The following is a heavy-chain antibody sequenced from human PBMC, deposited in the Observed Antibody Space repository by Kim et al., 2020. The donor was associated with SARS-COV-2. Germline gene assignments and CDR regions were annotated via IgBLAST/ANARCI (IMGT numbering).Heavy chain of an antibody. D-gene: IGHD3-3*01. CDR2: ISYSGST. CDR1: GDSINNNY. V-gene: IGHV4-59*01. CDR3: ARTVFGVVGGFDS. Sequence: SETLSLTCSVSGDSINNNYWSWIRQPPGKGLEWIGYISYSGSTNYNPSLKSRVTISVDTSKNQFSLKLSSVTAADTAVYYFARTVFGVVGGFDSWGQGTL. J-gene: IGHJ4*02.